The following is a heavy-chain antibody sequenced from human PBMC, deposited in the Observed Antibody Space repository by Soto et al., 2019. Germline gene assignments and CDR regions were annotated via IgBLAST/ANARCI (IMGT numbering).Heavy chain of an antibody. CDR1: GYSFSVYN. D-gene: IGHD3-16*01. Sequence: QVQLVQSGAEVKKPGASVKVSCKASGYSFSVYNIHWVRQASGQGLEWMGWINPNSGGTNSAQKFQGRVTMTRDMSISTAYMELSRLRSDDTAVYYCATEGDYYWGQGTLVTVSS. CDR2: INPNSGGT. V-gene: IGHV1-2*02. J-gene: IGHJ4*02. CDR3: ATEGDYY.